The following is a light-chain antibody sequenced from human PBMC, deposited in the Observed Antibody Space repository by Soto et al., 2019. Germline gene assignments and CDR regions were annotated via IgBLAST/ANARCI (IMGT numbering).Light chain of an antibody. V-gene: IGKV3-20*01. CDR2: GAS. Sequence: EIVLTQSPGTLSLSPGERATLSCRASQSVSSSYLAWYQQKPGQAPRLLIYGASSRATGIPDRFSGSGSGTDFTLTISRLEPEDFAVYYCQQYDSSPTWTVGQGTKVEIK. J-gene: IGKJ1*01. CDR1: QSVSSSY. CDR3: QQYDSSPTWT.